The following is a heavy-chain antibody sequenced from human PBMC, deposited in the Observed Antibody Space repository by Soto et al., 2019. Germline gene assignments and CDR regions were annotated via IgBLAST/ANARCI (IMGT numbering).Heavy chain of an antibody. CDR1: GFTFSSYA. CDR3: AKGSGYYGSGSYYDY. CDR2: ISGSGGST. V-gene: IGHV3-23*01. J-gene: IGHJ4*02. Sequence: GGSLRLSCAASGFTFSSYAMSWVRQAPGKGLEWVSAISGSGGSTYYADSVKGRFTISRDNSKNTLYLQMNSLRAEDTAVYYCAKGSGYYGSGSYYDYWGQGTLVTVSS. D-gene: IGHD3-10*01.